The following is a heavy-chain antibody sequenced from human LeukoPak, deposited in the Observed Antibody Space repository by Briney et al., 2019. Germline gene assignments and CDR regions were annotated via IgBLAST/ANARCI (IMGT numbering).Heavy chain of an antibody. J-gene: IGHJ4*02. CDR3: ARVFHYYDSSGYRENYFDY. CDR2: IYYSGST. D-gene: IGHD3-22*01. CDR1: GGSISSYY. V-gene: IGHV4-59*01. Sequence: SETLSLTCTVSGGSISSYYWSWIRQPPGKGLEWVGYIYYSGSTNYNPSLKSRVTISVDTSKNQFSLKLCSVTAADTAVYYCARVFHYYDSSGYRENYFDYWGQGTLVIVSS.